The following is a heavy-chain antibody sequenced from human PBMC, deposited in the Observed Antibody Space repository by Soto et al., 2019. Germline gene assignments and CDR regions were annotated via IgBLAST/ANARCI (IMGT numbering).Heavy chain of an antibody. J-gene: IGHJ4*02. Sequence: GGSLRLSCAASGFTFSSYAMSWVRQAPGKGLEWVSAISGSGGSTYYADSVKGRFTISRDNSKNTLYLQMNSLRAEDTAVYYCAKDRSITYYYDSSGYYPIDYWGQGTLVTVS. CDR2: ISGSGGST. V-gene: IGHV3-23*01. D-gene: IGHD3-22*01. CDR1: GFTFSSYA. CDR3: AKDRSITYYYDSSGYYPIDY.